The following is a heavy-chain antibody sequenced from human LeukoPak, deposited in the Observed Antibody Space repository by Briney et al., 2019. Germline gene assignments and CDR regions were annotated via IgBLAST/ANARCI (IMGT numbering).Heavy chain of an antibody. J-gene: IGHJ3*02. Sequence: SETLSLTCAVYGGSFSGYYWSWIRQPPGEGLEWIGEINHSGSTNYNPSLKSRVTISVDTSKNQFSLKLSSVTAADTAMYYCASPYCSSTSCPIGAFDIWGQGTMVTVSS. CDR1: GGSFSGYY. CDR3: ASPYCSSTSCPIGAFDI. D-gene: IGHD2-2*01. V-gene: IGHV4-34*01. CDR2: INHSGST.